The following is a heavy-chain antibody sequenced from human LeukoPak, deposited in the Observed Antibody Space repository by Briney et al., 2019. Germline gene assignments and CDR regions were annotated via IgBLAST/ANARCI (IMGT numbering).Heavy chain of an antibody. J-gene: IGHJ4*02. CDR1: GGSISSSSYY. CDR3: ARLHDSSGDWVDY. V-gene: IGHV4-39*01. D-gene: IGHD3-22*01. Sequence: PSETLSLTCTVSGGSISSSSYYWGWIRQPPGKGLEGFGSIYYSGGTYYNPSLKSRVTISVDTSKNQFSLKLRSVTAADTAVYYCARLHDSSGDWVDYWGQGTLVTVSS. CDR2: IYYSGGT.